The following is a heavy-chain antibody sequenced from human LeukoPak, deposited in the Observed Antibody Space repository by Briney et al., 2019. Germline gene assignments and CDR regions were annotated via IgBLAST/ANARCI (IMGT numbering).Heavy chain of an antibody. D-gene: IGHD6-19*01. CDR1: GYTFTSYD. J-gene: IGHJ4*02. V-gene: IGHV1-8*01. Sequence: ASVKVSCKASGYTFTSYDINWVRQATGQGLEWMGWMNPNSGNTGYAQKFQGRVTMTSNTSISTAYMELSSLRSEDTAVYYCARVGIAVAGTIYWGQGTLVTVSS. CDR3: ARVGIAVAGTIY. CDR2: MNPNSGNT.